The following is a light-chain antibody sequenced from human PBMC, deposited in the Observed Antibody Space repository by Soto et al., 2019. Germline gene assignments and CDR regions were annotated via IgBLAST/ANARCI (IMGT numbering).Light chain of an antibody. CDR2: GAS. Sequence: EVVLTQSPGPLSLSPGERSTLSCMASQSVSTNYLAWYQQKPGQAPRLFISGASNRATDIPDRFSGSGSGTDFTLAISRLEPEDFATFYCQQSYNTPLTFGGGTKVDIK. V-gene: IGKV3-20*01. CDR1: QSVSTNY. CDR3: QQSYNTPLT. J-gene: IGKJ4*01.